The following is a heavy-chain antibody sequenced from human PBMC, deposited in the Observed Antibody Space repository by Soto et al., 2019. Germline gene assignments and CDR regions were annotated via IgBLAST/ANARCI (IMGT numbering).Heavy chain of an antibody. D-gene: IGHD3-10*01. CDR3: AREGGWGSYYTLNWFDP. CDR1: GFTFSRSS. J-gene: IGHJ5*02. V-gene: IGHV3-48*01. CDR2: ISSSSSTI. Sequence: EVQLVESGGGFVQPGGSLSLSCAASGFTFSRSSMNWVRQAPGKGQEWISYISSSSSTIYYADSVKGRFTISRDNAKNALYLQMNSLRAEETAVYYCAREGGWGSYYTLNWFDPWGQGTLVTVSS.